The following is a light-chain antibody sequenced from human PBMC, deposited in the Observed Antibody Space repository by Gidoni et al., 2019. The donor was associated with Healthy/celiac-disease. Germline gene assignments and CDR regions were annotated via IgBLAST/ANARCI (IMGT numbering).Light chain of an antibody. V-gene: IGKV3-20*01. Sequence: EIVLTQSPGTLSLSPGERATLSCRVSQSVSSSYLAWYQQKPGQAPRLLIYGASSRATGIPDRVSGSGSGTDFTLTISRLEPEDFAVYYCQQYGSSPLTFGGGTKVEIK. CDR2: GAS. CDR1: QSVSSSY. J-gene: IGKJ4*01. CDR3: QQYGSSPLT.